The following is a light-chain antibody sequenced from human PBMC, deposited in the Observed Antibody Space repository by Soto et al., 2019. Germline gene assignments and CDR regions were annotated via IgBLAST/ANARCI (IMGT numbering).Light chain of an antibody. CDR2: DAS. Sequence: EIVLTQSPATLSLSPGERVTLSCRASPSVSSYLAWYQQKAGQAPRLLIYDASNRATGIPARFSGSGSGTDFTLTISSLEPEDFAVYYCQQRSNWPWTFGQGTKVEIK. J-gene: IGKJ1*01. CDR3: QQRSNWPWT. CDR1: PSVSSY. V-gene: IGKV3-11*01.